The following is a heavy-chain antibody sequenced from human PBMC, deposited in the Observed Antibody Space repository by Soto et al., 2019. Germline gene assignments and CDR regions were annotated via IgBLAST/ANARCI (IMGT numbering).Heavy chain of an antibody. Sequence: GGSLRLSCAASGFTFSSYSMNWVRQASGKGLEWVSSISSSSSYIYYADSVKGRFTISRDNAKNSLYLQMNSLRAEDTAVYYCARDVPIIAAAGKGNWFDPWGQGTLVTVSS. CDR1: GFTFSSYS. D-gene: IGHD6-13*01. J-gene: IGHJ5*02. CDR2: ISSSSSYI. CDR3: ARDVPIIAAAGKGNWFDP. V-gene: IGHV3-21*01.